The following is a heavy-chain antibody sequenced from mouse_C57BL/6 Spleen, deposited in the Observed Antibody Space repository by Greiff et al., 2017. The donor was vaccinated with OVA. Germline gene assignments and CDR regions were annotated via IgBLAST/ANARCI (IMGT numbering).Heavy chain of an antibody. Sequence: VQLQQPGTELVKPGASVKLSCKASGYTFTSYWMHWVKQRPGQGLEWIGNINPSNGGTNYNEKFKSKATLTVDKSSSTAYMQLSSLTSEDSAVYYCAREEDLLLRYNDAMDYWGQGTSVTVSS. V-gene: IGHV1-53*01. CDR1: GYTFTSYW. CDR3: AREEDLLLRYNDAMDY. J-gene: IGHJ4*01. D-gene: IGHD1-1*01. CDR2: INPSNGGT.